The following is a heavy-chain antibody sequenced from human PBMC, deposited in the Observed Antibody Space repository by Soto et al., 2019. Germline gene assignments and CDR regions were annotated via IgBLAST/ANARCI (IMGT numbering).Heavy chain of an antibody. CDR1: GFTFSSYA. CDR2: ISGSGGST. J-gene: IGHJ4*02. Sequence: PGGSLRLSCAASGFTFSSYAMSWVRQAPGKGLEWVSAISGSGGSTYYADSVKGRFTISRDNSKNTLYLQMNSLRAEDTAVYYCAKDPPAYCSGGSCYLGTYYFDYWGQGTLVTVSS. D-gene: IGHD2-15*01. V-gene: IGHV3-23*01. CDR3: AKDPPAYCSGGSCYLGTYYFDY.